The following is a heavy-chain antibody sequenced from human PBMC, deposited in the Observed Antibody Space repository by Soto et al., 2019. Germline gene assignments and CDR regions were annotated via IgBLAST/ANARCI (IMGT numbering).Heavy chain of an antibody. Sequence: GGSLRLSCAASGFTVSSNYMSWVRQAPGKGLEWVSVIYSGGSTYYADSVKGRFTISRDNSKNTLYLQMNSLRAEDTAVYYCARDSIAVAAAFDIWGQGTMVTVSS. D-gene: IGHD6-19*01. V-gene: IGHV3-66*01. CDR3: ARDSIAVAAAFDI. CDR1: GFTVSSNY. CDR2: IYSGGST. J-gene: IGHJ3*02.